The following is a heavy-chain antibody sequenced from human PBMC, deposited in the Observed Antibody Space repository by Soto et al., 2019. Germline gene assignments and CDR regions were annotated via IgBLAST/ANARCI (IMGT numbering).Heavy chain of an antibody. J-gene: IGHJ4*02. CDR3: ASTQGYCSGGSCFFDY. Sequence: SVKVSCKASGGTFSSYTISWVRQAPGQGLEWMGRIIPILGIANYAQKFQGRVTITADNSTSTAYMGLSSLRSEDTAVYFCASTQGYCSGGSCFFDYWGQGTLVTVSS. V-gene: IGHV1-69*02. D-gene: IGHD2-15*01. CDR1: GGTFSSYT. CDR2: IIPILGIA.